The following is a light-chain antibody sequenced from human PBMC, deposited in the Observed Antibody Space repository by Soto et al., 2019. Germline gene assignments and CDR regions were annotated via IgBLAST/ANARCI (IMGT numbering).Light chain of an antibody. J-gene: IGKJ1*01. V-gene: IGKV3-15*01. CDR3: QQYNNWPQT. CDR1: QSFTSN. Sequence: EIVLTQSPGTLSLSPGERATLSCGASQSFTSNYLAWYQEKPGQAPRLLIYGASTRATGIPARFSGSGSGTEFTLTISSLQSEDFAVYYCQQYNNWPQTFGQGTKVDIK. CDR2: GAS.